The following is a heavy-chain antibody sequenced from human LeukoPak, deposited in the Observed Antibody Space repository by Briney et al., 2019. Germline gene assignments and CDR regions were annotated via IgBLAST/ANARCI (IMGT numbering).Heavy chain of an antibody. CDR2: ISYDGSNK. CDR3: AKARTRWEIQRVGFDI. J-gene: IGHJ3*02. V-gene: IGHV3-30*18. CDR1: GFTFSSYG. Sequence: GGTLRLSCAASGFTFSSYGMHWVRQAPGKGLEWVAVISYDGSNKYYADSVRARFTISRDNSKNTLYLQMNSLRAEDTGVYYCAKARTRWEIQRVGFDIWGQGTMVTVSS. D-gene: IGHD1-26*01.